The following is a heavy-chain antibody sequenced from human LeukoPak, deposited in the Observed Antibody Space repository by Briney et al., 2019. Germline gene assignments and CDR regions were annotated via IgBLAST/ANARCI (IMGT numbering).Heavy chain of an antibody. Sequence: ASVKVSCKASGYTFTSYDINWVRQATGQGLEWMGWINPNSGGTNYAQKFQGRVTMTRDTSISTAYMELSRLRSDDTAVYYCARCITMVRGVITPPHYWGQGTLVTVSS. CDR3: ARCITMVRGVITPPHY. CDR1: GYTFTSYD. J-gene: IGHJ4*02. D-gene: IGHD3-10*01. V-gene: IGHV1-2*02. CDR2: INPNSGGT.